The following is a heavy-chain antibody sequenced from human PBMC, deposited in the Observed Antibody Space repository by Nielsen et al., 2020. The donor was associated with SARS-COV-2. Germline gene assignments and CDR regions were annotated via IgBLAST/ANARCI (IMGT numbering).Heavy chain of an antibody. CDR2: INPDSGGT. CDR1: GYTFTGYY. D-gene: IGHD5-12*01. CDR3: VRAQKMWKSYDYWTAFSIVDN. J-gene: IGHJ4*01. Sequence: ASVKVSCKASGYTFTGYYMHWVRQAPGQGLEWMGWINPDSGGTIYAQKFQGRVTMTRDTSITTAYMELSSLRSDDTAVYYCVRAQKMWKSYDYWTAFSIVDNWGHGTLVTVSS. V-gene: IGHV1-2*02.